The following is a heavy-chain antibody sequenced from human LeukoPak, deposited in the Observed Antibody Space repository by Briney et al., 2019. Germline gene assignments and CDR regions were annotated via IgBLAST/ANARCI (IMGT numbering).Heavy chain of an antibody. D-gene: IGHD6-13*01. V-gene: IGHV3-30*18. CDR3: AKSAWPGSSWTPFDY. J-gene: IGHJ4*02. Sequence: GGSLRLSCAASGFTFSSYGMHWVRQAPGKGLEWVAVISYDGSNKYYADSVKGRLTISRDNSKNTLYLQMNSLRAEDTAVYYCAKSAWPGSSWTPFDYWGQGTLVTVSS. CDR1: GFTFSSYG. CDR2: ISYDGSNK.